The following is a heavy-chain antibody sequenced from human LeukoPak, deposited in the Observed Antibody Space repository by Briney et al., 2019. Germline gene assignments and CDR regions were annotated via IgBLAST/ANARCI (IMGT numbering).Heavy chain of an antibody. CDR3: ARDSSWTAFNWFDP. CDR2: ISSSSSYI. D-gene: IGHD6-13*01. CDR1: GFTFSSYS. Sequence: PGGSLRLSCAASGFTFSSYSMNWVRQALGKGLEWVSSISSSSSYIYYADSVKGRFTISRDNAKNSLYLQMNSLRAEDTAVYYCARDSSWTAFNWFDPWGQGTLVTVPS. V-gene: IGHV3-21*01. J-gene: IGHJ5*02.